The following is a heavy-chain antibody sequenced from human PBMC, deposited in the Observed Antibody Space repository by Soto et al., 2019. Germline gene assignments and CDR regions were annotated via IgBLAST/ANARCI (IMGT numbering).Heavy chain of an antibody. CDR1: VGSISSSSYY. CDR2: IYYSGST. CDR3: ARHRAYPDY. Sequence: PSETLSLTCTVSVGSISSSSYYWGWIRQPPGKGLEWIGSIYYSGSTYYNPSLKSRVTISVDTSKNQFSLKLSSVTAADTAVYYCARHRAYPDYWGQGTLVTVSS. D-gene: IGHD3-10*01. J-gene: IGHJ4*02. V-gene: IGHV4-39*01.